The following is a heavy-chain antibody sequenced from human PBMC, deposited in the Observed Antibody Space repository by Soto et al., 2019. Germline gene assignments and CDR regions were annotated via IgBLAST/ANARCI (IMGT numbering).Heavy chain of an antibody. J-gene: IGHJ4*02. CDR2: ISGSGSM. CDR1: GFTFSSYS. CDR3: ARDRGVRFLDSRFS. Sequence: PGGSLRLSCTASGFTFSSYSMNWVRQAPGKGLEWVSFISGSGSMYYADSVKGRFTISRDNAKNSLYLQMNSLRVEDTAVYYCARDRGVRFLDSRFSWGQGTLVTVSS. V-gene: IGHV3-48*04. D-gene: IGHD3-3*01.